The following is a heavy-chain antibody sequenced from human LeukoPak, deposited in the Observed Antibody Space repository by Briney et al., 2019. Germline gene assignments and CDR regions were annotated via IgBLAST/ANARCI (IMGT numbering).Heavy chain of an antibody. CDR1: GGTFSSYA. J-gene: IGHJ4*02. Sequence: GASVKVSCKASGGTFSSYAISWVRQAPGQGLEWMGGIIPIFGTANYAQKFRGRVTITADKSTSTAYMELSSLRSEDTAVYYCAREGGSYYGDFDYWGQGTLVTVSS. CDR3: AREGGSYYGDFDY. D-gene: IGHD1-26*01. V-gene: IGHV1-69*06. CDR2: IIPIFGTA.